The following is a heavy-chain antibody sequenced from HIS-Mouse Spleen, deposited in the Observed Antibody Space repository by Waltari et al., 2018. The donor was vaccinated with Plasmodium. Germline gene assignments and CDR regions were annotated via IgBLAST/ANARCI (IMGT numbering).Heavy chain of an antibody. CDR2: ISSSSSYI. D-gene: IGHD6-13*01. CDR3: ARDRSAAALLGY. V-gene: IGHV3-21*01. J-gene: IGHJ4*02. CDR1: GFTFRSSS. Sequence: EVQLVASGGGLVKPGWSLRLSCAASGFTFRSSSMNWVRQAPGKGLEWVSSISSSSSYIYYADSVKGRFTISRDNAKNSLYLQMNSLRAEDTAVYYCARDRSAAALLGYWGQGTLVTVSS.